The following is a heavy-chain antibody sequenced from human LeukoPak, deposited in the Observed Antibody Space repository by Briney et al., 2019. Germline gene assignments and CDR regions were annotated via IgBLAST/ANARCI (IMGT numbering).Heavy chain of an antibody. CDR3: ARYRMVSYYCDN. J-gene: IGHJ4*02. D-gene: IGHD2-21*01. V-gene: IGHV3-48*03. CDR2: ISSSGSTI. Sequence: GGSLRLPCAASGFTFSSYEMNWVRQAPGKGLEWVSYISSSGSTIYYADSVKGRFTISRDNAKNSLYLQMNSLRAEDTAVYYCARYRMVSYYCDNWGQGSLVTVSS. CDR1: GFTFSSYE.